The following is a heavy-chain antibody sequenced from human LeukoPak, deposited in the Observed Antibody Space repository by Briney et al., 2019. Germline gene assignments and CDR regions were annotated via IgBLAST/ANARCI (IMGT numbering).Heavy chain of an antibody. D-gene: IGHD6-13*01. J-gene: IGHJ4*02. CDR3: ARGIAAAGRHFDY. CDR2: IYYSGST. Sequence: TSETLSLTCTVSGGSISSSSYYWGWIRQPPGKGLEWIGSIYYSGSTYYNPSLKSRVTISVDTSKNQFSLKLSSVTAADTAVYYCARGIAAAGRHFDYWGQGTLVTVSS. V-gene: IGHV4-39*07. CDR1: GGSISSSSYY.